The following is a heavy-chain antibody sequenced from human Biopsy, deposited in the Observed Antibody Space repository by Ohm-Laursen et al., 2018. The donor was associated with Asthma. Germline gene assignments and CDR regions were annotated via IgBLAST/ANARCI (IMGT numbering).Heavy chain of an antibody. D-gene: IGHD3-9*01. CDR2: IIPIFDTP. J-gene: IGHJ3*01. Sequence: VKISCKASGGTFSNYPFTWVRQAPGQGLEWMGGIIPIFDTPNSAQKFQGRVTITRDTSASTAYMDLRSLRSEDTAMYYCARTYYDFLTGQVNDAFALWGQGTMVTVSS. CDR3: ARTYYDFLTGQVNDAFAL. V-gene: IGHV1-69*13. CDR1: GGTFSNYP.